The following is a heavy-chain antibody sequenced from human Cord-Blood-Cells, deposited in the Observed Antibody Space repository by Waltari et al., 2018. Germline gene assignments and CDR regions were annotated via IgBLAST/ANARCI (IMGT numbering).Heavy chain of an antibody. D-gene: IGHD1-26*01. CDR3: ARARTFSGYFDY. Sequence: QYQLVQFGAQVTTTGASVTASCNASGYTFASYVVHSVPHAPGQRLEWMRWINAGNCNTKYSQKFQGRVTITRDTSASTAYMELSSLRSEDTAVYYCARARTFSGYFDYWGQGTLVTVSS. CDR2: INAGNCNT. J-gene: IGHJ4*02. V-gene: IGHV1-3*01. CDR1: GYTFASYV.